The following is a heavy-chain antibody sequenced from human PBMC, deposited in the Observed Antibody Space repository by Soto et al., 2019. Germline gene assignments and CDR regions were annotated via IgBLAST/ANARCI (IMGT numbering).Heavy chain of an antibody. CDR3: GIPSEYHYGSGQECVLDV. CDR2: IYTGDSDT. D-gene: IGHD3-10*01. J-gene: IGHJ6*02. V-gene: IGHV5-51*01. CDR1: VSTFTNNW. Sequence: PGESLKISCKGSVSTFTNNWVGWVRQMPGKGLEWMGIIYTGDSDTRYSPSFQGKVTSAVDQSIATADLQWSGRXTSVTARCHCGIPSEYHYGSGQECVLDVLDQGTMVTVFS.